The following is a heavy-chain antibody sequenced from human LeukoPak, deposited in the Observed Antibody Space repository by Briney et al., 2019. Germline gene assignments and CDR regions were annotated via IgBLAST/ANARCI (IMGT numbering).Heavy chain of an antibody. CDR1: GFTFSDFY. D-gene: IGHD1-26*01. J-gene: IGHJ4*02. CDR2: ISDRGTNI. Sequence: GGSLRLSCAASGFTFSDFYMGWFRQAPGKGLESISYISDRGTNIYYADSVKGRFTISRDNSKNTLYLQMNGLRAEDTAVYYCAKVWWPGRIDYWGQGTLVTVSS. CDR3: AKVWWPGRIDY. V-gene: IGHV3-11*01.